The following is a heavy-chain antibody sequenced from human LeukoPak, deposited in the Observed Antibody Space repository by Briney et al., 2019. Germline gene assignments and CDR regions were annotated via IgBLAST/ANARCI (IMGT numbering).Heavy chain of an antibody. CDR2: ISSSSSYI. V-gene: IGHV3-21*01. J-gene: IGHJ3*02. D-gene: IGHD6-13*01. CDR3: ARSRQQLVLPFDAFDI. Sequence: PGGSLRLSCAASGFTFSSYSMNWVRQAPGKGLEWVSSISSSSSYIYYADSVKGRFTISRDNAKNSLYLQMNSLRAEDTAVYYCARSRQQLVLPFDAFDIWGQGTMVTVSS. CDR1: GFTFSSYS.